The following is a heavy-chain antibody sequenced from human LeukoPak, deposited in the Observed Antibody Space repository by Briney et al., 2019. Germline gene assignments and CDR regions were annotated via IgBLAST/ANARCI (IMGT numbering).Heavy chain of an antibody. V-gene: IGHV4-38-2*01. CDR1: GYSISSGYY. J-gene: IGHJ4*02. CDR2: IYHIGST. D-gene: IGHD3-9*01. Sequence: SETLSLTCAVSGYSISSGYYWGWIRQPPGKGREWIGSIYHIGSTYYNPSLKSRVTISVDTSRNQFSLKLSSVTAADTAVYYCARIRYFDWLFDYWGQGTLVTVSS. CDR3: ARIRYFDWLFDY.